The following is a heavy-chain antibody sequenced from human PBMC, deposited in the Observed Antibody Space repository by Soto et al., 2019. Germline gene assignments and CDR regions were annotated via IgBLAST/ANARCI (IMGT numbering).Heavy chain of an antibody. CDR2: IFSNDEK. Sequence: SGPTLVHPTETLTLPCTVSGFSLSNARMGVSWIRQPPGKALEWLAHIFSNDEKSYSTSLKSRLTISKNTSKSQVVLTMTNMDTVDTATYYCARMMSTVTATGMDVWGQGTTVTVSS. V-gene: IGHV2-26*01. CDR1: GFSLSNARMG. CDR3: ARMMSTVTATGMDV. D-gene: IGHD4-4*01. J-gene: IGHJ6*02.